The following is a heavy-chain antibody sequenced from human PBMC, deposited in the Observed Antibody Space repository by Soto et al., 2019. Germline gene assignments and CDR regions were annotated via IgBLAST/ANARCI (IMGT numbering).Heavy chain of an antibody. CDR3: AKDYSYDFHYGMDV. Sequence: LRLSCVASGFTFDDYAMHWVRQAPGKGLEWVSGISWNSGSIDYADSVKGRFTISRDTAKNSLYLQMNSLRAEDTALYYCAKDYSYDFHYGMDVWGQGTTVTVSS. J-gene: IGHJ6*02. V-gene: IGHV3-9*01. D-gene: IGHD5-18*01. CDR1: GFTFDDYA. CDR2: ISWNSGSI.